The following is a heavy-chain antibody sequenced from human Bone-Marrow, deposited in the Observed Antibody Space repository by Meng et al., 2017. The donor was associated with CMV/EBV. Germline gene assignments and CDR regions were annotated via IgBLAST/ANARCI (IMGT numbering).Heavy chain of an antibody. D-gene: IGHD3-3*01. V-gene: IGHV2-5*01. CDR1: FSLSPSGVG. J-gene: IGHJ4*02. CDR2: ISWNDDK. Sequence: FSLSPSGVGVGWIRQPPGTALEWLALISWNDDKRYSPSLKRRLTITKDTSKHQVVLTMTNMDPVDTATYYCAHLRDSITIFGVVINWGQGTLVTVSS. CDR3: AHLRDSITIFGVVIN.